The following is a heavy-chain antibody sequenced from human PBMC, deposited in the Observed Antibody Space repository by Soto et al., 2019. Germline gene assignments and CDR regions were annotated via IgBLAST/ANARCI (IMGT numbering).Heavy chain of an antibody. D-gene: IGHD3-16*02. CDR1: GGTFSSYA. CDR2: IIPIFGTA. V-gene: IGHV1-69*01. CDR3: ARGAYDYVWGSYRYRTDY. J-gene: IGHJ4*02. Sequence: QVQLMQSGAEVKKPGSSVKVSCKASGGTFSSYAISWVRQAPGQGLEWMGGIIPIFGTANYAQKFQGRVTITADESTSTAYMELSSLRSEDTAVYYCARGAYDYVWGSYRYRTDYWGQGTLVTVSS.